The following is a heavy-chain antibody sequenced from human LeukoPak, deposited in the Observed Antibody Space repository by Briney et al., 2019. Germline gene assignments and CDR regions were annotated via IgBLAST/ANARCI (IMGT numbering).Heavy chain of an antibody. Sequence: EASVKVSCKVSGYTLTELSMHWVRQAPGKVLEWMGGFDPEDGETIYAQKFQGRVTMTEDTSTDTAYMELSSLRSEDTAVYYCATREPLAYCGGDCYYIFGVFNYWGQGTLVTVSS. D-gene: IGHD2-21*02. CDR2: FDPEDGET. CDR1: GYTLTELS. J-gene: IGHJ4*02. CDR3: ATREPLAYCGGDCYYIFGVFNY. V-gene: IGHV1-24*01.